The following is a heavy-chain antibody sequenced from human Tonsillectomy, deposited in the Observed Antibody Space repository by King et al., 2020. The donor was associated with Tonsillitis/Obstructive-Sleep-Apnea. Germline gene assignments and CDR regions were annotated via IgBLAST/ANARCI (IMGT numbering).Heavy chain of an antibody. D-gene: IGHD3-22*01. CDR2: ISSNGGST. J-gene: IGHJ2*01. Sequence: VQLVESGGGLVQPGGSLRLSCAASGFTFSSYAMHWVRQAPGKGLEYVSAISSNGGSTYYANSVKGRFTISRENSKNTLYLQMGSLRAEDMAVYYCASDYYDRSGTPSWYFDLWGRGTLVPVSS. V-gene: IGHV3-64*01. CDR3: ASDYYDRSGTPSWYFDL. CDR1: GFTFSSYA.